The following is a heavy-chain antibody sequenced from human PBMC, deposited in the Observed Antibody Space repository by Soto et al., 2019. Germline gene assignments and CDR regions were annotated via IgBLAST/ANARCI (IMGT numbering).Heavy chain of an antibody. D-gene: IGHD3-22*01. CDR1: CYXISSGYX. CDR2: IYHSGST. J-gene: IGHJ4*02. V-gene: IGHV4-38-2*01. Sequence: SETLSLTRAVSCYXISSGYXXGWIRQPPVKGLECIGSIYHSGSTYYNPSLTSRVTISVDTSKNQFSARLSSVTAADTAVYYCARALDYYDSSGHYVAGSNDYWGQGTLVTVSS. CDR3: ARALDYYDSSGHYVAGSNDY.